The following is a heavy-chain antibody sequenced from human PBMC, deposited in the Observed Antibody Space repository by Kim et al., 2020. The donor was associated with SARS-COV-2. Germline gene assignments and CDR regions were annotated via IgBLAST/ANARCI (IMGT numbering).Heavy chain of an antibody. CDR2: IGGIGGT. Sequence: GGSLRLSCVASGFTFSSCAMRWVRQAPGKGLEWVSSIGGIGGTYYADSAKGRFTASRDNSTNTGYMQMNTLRDEDTAVYYCAKGGSGSSKGSFD. CDR3: AKGGSGSSKGSFD. CDR1: GFTFSSCA. D-gene: IGHD1-26*01. V-gene: IGHV3-23*01. J-gene: IGHJ5*01.